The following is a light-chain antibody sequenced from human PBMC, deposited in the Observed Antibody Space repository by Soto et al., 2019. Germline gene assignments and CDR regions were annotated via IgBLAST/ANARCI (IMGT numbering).Light chain of an antibody. Sequence: DIRLTQSLSFLSASVGDRVTSTCRASQGINSYLAWYQQKPGKAPKLLIYAASTLQSGVPSRFSGSGSGTEFTLTISSLQPEDFATYYCQHLDSYSTFGQGTRLEIK. J-gene: IGKJ5*01. V-gene: IGKV1-9*01. CDR1: QGINSY. CDR3: QHLDSYST. CDR2: AAS.